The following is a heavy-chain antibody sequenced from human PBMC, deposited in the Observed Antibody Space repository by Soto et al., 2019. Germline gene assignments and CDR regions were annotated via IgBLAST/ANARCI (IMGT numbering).Heavy chain of an antibody. CDR3: ASAVAVAGTWSYYYGMDV. V-gene: IGHV3-23*01. J-gene: IGHJ6*02. Sequence: PGGSLRLSCAASGFTFSSYAMSWVRQAPGKGLEWVSAISGSGGSTYYADSVKGRFTISRDNSKNTLYLQMNSLRAEDTAVYYCASAVAVAGTWSYYYGMDVWRQGTTVTVSS. D-gene: IGHD6-19*01. CDR1: GFTFSSYA. CDR2: ISGSGGST.